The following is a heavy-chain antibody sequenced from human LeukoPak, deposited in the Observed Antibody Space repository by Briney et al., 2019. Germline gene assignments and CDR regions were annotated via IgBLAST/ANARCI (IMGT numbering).Heavy chain of an antibody. J-gene: IGHJ4*02. CDR2: INPNSGGT. V-gene: IGHV1-2*02. D-gene: IGHD3-22*01. CDR1: GYTFTGYY. Sequence: ASVKVSCKASGYTFTGYYMHWVRQAPGQGLEWMGWINPNSGGTNYAQKFQGRVTMTRDTSISTAYMELSRLRSDDTDVYFCARGYDSSAYKLPIDSWGQGTLVSVSS. CDR3: ARGYDSSAYKLPIDS.